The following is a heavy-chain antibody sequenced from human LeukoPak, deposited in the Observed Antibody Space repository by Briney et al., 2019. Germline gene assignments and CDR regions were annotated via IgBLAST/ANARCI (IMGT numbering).Heavy chain of an antibody. CDR1: GYTLTELS. CDR2: FDPEDGET. Sequence: ASVKVSCMVSGYTLTELSMHWVRQAPGKGLEWMGGFDPEDGETIYAQKFQGRVTMTEDTSTDTAYMELSSLRSEDTAVYYCATDTPTVTTSHYYYGMDVWGKGTTVTVSS. V-gene: IGHV1-24*01. J-gene: IGHJ6*04. D-gene: IGHD4-17*01. CDR3: ATDTPTVTTSHYYYGMDV.